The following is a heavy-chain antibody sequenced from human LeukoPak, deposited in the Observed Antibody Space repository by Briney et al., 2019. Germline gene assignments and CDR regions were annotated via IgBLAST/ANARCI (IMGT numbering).Heavy chain of an antibody. Sequence: SETLSLTCIVSGYSISTGYYWGWVRQPPGKGLEWIASIYSTGSTFYNPSLKSRVTISVDTSKNQFSLKLSSVTAADTAVYYCARSLPHYYYYYMDVWGKGTTVTVSS. J-gene: IGHJ6*03. CDR2: IYSTGST. D-gene: IGHD2-15*01. CDR1: GYSISTGYY. CDR3: ARSLPHYYYYYMDV. V-gene: IGHV4-38-2*02.